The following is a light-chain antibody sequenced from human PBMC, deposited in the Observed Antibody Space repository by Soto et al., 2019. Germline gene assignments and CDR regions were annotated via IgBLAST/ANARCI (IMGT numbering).Light chain of an antibody. V-gene: IGKV3-15*01. CDR1: QSVSSN. J-gene: IGKJ4*01. Sequence: EIVMTQSPATLSVSPGERATLSCRASQSVSSNLAWYQQKPGQAPRLLIYGASTRATGIPARFSGSGSETDFTLTISSLQSEDFAVYYCQQYNNWPPLTFGGGTKVEIK. CDR2: GAS. CDR3: QQYNNWPPLT.